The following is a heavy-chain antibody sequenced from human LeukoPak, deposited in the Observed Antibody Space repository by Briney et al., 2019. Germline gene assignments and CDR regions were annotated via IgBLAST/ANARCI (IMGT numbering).Heavy chain of an antibody. CDR1: GYSISGGYY. CDR2: IYHSGST. V-gene: IGHV4-38-2*02. Sequence: SETLSLTCTVSGYSISGGYYWGWIRQPPGKGLEWIGSIYHSGSTYYNPSPKSRVTISVDTSKNQFSLKLSSVTAADTAVYYCARDNRNYLPSFDYWGQGTLVTVSS. D-gene: IGHD1-7*01. CDR3: ARDNRNYLPSFDY. J-gene: IGHJ4*02.